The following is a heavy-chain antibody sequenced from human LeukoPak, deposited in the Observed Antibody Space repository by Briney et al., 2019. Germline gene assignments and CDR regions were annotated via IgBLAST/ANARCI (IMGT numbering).Heavy chain of an antibody. Sequence: PSETLSLTCTVSGXSMKSYYGTWIRQPPGKGLEWIGYIYYTGSTNYNPSLKSRVTISVDTSKNQFSLKLSSVTAADTAVYYCAKEREYCSSGSCHYDLDVWGQGTTVTVSS. CDR2: IYYTGST. CDR3: AKEREYCSSGSCHYDLDV. V-gene: IGHV4-59*01. J-gene: IGHJ6*02. D-gene: IGHD2-15*01. CDR1: GXSMKSYY.